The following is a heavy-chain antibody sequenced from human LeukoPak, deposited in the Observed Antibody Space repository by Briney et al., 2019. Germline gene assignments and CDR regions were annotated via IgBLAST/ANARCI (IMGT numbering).Heavy chain of an antibody. CDR3: ARDRNGYSSGN. CDR1: GGSFSGYY. D-gene: IGHD6-19*01. CDR2: IKHSGST. V-gene: IGHV4-34*01. J-gene: IGHJ4*02. Sequence: PSETLSLTCAVYGGSFSGYYWSWIRQPPGKGLEWIGEIKHSGSTNYNPSLKSRVTISVDTSKNQFSLKLSSVTAADTAVYYCARDRNGYSSGNWGQGTLVTVSS.